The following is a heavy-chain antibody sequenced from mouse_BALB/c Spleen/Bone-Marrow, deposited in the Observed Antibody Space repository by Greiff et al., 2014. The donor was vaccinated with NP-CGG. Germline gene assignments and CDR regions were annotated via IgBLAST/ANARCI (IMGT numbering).Heavy chain of an antibody. CDR3: ARSYGSPFDY. CDR2: INPYNDDT. D-gene: IGHD1-1*01. Sequence: VQLQQSGPELVKPGASVKMSCKASGYTFTSYIMHWVKQKPGQGLEWIGYINPYNDDTKYNEEFKGKATLTSDKSSSTAYMELSSLTSEDAAVYYCARSYGSPFDYWGQGTTLTVSS. CDR1: GYTFTSYI. V-gene: IGHV1-14*01. J-gene: IGHJ2*01.